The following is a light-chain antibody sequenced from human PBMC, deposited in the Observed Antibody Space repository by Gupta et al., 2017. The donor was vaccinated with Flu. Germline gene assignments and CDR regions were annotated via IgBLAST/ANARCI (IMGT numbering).Light chain of an antibody. CDR1: QTINNY. CDR2: ATF. V-gene: IGKV1-39*01. J-gene: IGKJ3*01. Sequence: DIQMTQSPSSLSASVGDRVTITCRASQTINNYLNWYQQKPGKAPKLLIYATFKLHSGVPSRFSGSGSGTHFTLTISRLQPEDFATYYCQQSDATPIDFGHGTTVDF. CDR3: QQSDATPID.